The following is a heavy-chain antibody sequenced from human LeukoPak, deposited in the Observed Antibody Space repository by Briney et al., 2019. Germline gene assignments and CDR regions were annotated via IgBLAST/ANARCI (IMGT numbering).Heavy chain of an antibody. CDR2: INPNSGGT. D-gene: IGHD2-2*03. CDR1: GYTFTGYY. CDR3: ARDELGYCSSTSCYAVVY. V-gene: IGHV1-2*02. Sequence: GASVKVSCKASGYTFTGYYMHWVRQAPGQGLEWMGWINPNSGGTNYAQKFQGRVTMTRDTSISTAYMELSRLRSDDAAVYYCARDELGYCSSTSCYAVVYWGQGTLVTVSS. J-gene: IGHJ4*02.